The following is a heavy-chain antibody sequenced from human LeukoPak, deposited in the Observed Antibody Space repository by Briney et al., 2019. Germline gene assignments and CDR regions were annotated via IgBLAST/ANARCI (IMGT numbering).Heavy chain of an antibody. V-gene: IGHV3-53*01. Sequence: GGSLRLSCAASGFTVSSNYMSWVRQAPGKGLEWVSVIYSGGSTYYADSVKGRFTISRDNSKNTLYLQMNSLRAEDTAVYYCARDFSYYGMDAWGQGTTVTVSS. J-gene: IGHJ6*02. CDR1: GFTVSSNY. CDR3: ARDFSYYGMDA. CDR2: IYSGGST.